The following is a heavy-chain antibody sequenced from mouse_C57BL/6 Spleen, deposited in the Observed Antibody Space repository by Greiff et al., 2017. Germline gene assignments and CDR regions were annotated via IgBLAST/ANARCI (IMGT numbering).Heavy chain of an antibody. D-gene: IGHD1-1*01. CDR3: TRKCDYYGSSFFAY. V-gene: IGHV3-6*01. Sequence: EVQLQESGPGLVKPSQSLSLTCSVSGYSITSGFYWNWIRQFPGNKLVWLGYLSYDGSNNYNPSLKNRISITRDTSKNQFFLTLNSVTTEDTATYYCTRKCDYYGSSFFAYWGQGTLVTVSA. J-gene: IGHJ3*01. CDR1: GYSITSGFY. CDR2: LSYDGSN.